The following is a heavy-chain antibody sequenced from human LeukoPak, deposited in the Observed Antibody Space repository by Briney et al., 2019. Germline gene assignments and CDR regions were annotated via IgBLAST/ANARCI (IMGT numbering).Heavy chain of an antibody. CDR1: GGSMRSYY. CDR2: IYSSGST. Sequence: SETLSLTCTVSGGSMRSYYWSWIRQSPGKGLEWIGYIYSSGSTNYNPSLKSRVTISVDMSKNQFSLKVNFVTAADTGVYYCARKVIAAAAHYLDYWGQGTLVTVSP. V-gene: IGHV4-4*09. CDR3: ARKVIAAAAHYLDY. J-gene: IGHJ4*02. D-gene: IGHD6-13*01.